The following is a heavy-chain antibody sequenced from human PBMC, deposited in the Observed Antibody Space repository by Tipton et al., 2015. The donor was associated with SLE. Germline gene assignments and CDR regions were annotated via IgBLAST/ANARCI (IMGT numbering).Heavy chain of an antibody. V-gene: IGHV4-59*11. CDR1: GGSITSQY. Sequence: TLSLTCSVSGGSITSQYWSWIRQAPGKGLEWIGFIYHSGTTNYNPSLTSRVVISVDTSRNQFSLKLKSVTAADTAIYYCARLREATGLFSKRGWLDPWGQGNMVTVSS. J-gene: IGHJ5*02. CDR2: IYHSGTT. D-gene: IGHD5-12*01. CDR3: ARLREATGLFSKRGWLDP.